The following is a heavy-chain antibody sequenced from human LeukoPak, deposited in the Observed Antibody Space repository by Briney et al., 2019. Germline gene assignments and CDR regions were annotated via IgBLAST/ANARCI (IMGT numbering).Heavy chain of an antibody. CDR1: GFTFSSYG. D-gene: IGHD5-18*01. CDR3: AKDRERKYSYGYVFYY. V-gene: IGHV3-30*18. Sequence: GGSLRLSCAASGFTFSSYGMHWVRQAPGKGLEWVAVISYDGSNKYYADSVKGRFTISRDNSKNTLYLQMNSLRAEDTAVYYCAKDRERKYSYGYVFYYWGQGTLVTVS. J-gene: IGHJ4*02. CDR2: ISYDGSNK.